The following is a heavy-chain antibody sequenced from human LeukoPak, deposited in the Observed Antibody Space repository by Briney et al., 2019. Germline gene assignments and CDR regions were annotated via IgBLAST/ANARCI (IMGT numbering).Heavy chain of an antibody. Sequence: SETLSLTCTVSGGSISSSSYYWGWIRQPPGKGLEWIGSIYYSGSTYYNPSLKSRVTISVDTSKNQFSLKLSSVTAADTAVHYCARVNGILTGYYYYFDYWGQGTLVTVSS. CDR2: IYYSGST. J-gene: IGHJ4*02. CDR3: ARVNGILTGYYYYFDY. D-gene: IGHD3-9*01. CDR1: GGSISSSSYY. V-gene: IGHV4-39*01.